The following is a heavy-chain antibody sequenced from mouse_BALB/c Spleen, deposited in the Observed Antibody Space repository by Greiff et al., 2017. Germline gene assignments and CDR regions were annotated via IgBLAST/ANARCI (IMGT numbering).Heavy chain of an antibody. Sequence: VQLQQSGPSLVQPSQSLSITCTVSGFSLTSYGVHWVRQSPGKGLEWLGVIWRGGSTDYNAAFMSRLSITKDNSKSQVFFKMNSLQADDTAIYYCAKSRGDGYYDYAMDYWGQGTSVTVSS. CDR1: GFSLTSYG. V-gene: IGHV2-5-1*01. J-gene: IGHJ4*01. D-gene: IGHD2-3*01. CDR3: AKSRGDGYYDYAMDY. CDR2: IWRGGST.